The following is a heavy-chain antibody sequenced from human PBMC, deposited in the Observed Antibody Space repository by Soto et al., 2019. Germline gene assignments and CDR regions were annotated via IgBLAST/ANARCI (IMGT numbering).Heavy chain of an antibody. CDR1: GGSISSGGYS. J-gene: IGHJ5*02. CDR2: IYHSGST. CDR3: ARDSSGWYNWFDP. D-gene: IGHD6-19*01. V-gene: IGHV4-30-2*01. Sequence: SETLSLTCAVSGGSISSGGYSWSWIRQPPGKGLEWIGYIYHSGSTYYNPSLKSRVTISVDRSKNQFSLKLSSVTAADTAVYYCARDSSGWYNWFDPWGQGTLVTVSS.